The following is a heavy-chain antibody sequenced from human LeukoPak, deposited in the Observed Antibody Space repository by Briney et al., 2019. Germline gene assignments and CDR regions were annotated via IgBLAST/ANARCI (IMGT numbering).Heavy chain of an antibody. J-gene: IGHJ5*02. CDR1: GYTFTGYY. CDR2: INPNSGGT. Sequence: ASVKVSCKASGYTFTGYYMHWARQAPGQGLEWMGWINPNSGGTNYAQKFQGRVTMTRDTSISTAYMELSRLRSDDTAVYCCARETVYCTNGVCSENWFDPWGQGTLVTVSS. V-gene: IGHV1-2*02. CDR3: ARETVYCTNGVCSENWFDP. D-gene: IGHD2-8*01.